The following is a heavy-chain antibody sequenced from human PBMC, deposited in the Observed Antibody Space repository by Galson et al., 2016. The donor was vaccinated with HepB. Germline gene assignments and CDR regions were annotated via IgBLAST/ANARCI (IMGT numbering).Heavy chain of an antibody. J-gene: IGHJ5*01. CDR1: GFTFSYYY. D-gene: IGHD6-19*01. Sequence: SLRLSCAASGFTFSYYYMSWIRQAPGKGLEWVSYISGDGRTINYADSVKGRFTISRDNAENSLYLHMNSLTGEDTAVYYCARMFPLYSSGWYVRGDGWFDSWCQGTMGTVSS. CDR3: ARMFPLYSSGWYVRGDGWFDS. V-gene: IGHV3-11*01. CDR2: ISGDGRTI.